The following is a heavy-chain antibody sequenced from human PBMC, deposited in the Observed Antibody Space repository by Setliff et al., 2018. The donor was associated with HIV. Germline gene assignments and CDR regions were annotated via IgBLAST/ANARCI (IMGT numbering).Heavy chain of an antibody. CDR1: GYSLNKYG. D-gene: IGHD3-22*01. J-gene: IGHJ4*02. V-gene: IGHV7-4-1*02. CDR3: ARAGAYYYDGSGYKIFTHFDS. CDR2: IDTNTGKP. Sequence: ASVKVSCKASGYSLNKYGMNWVRQAPGQGLEWMGWIDTNTGKPTYVQGTTGRFVFSLDTSVNATYLQITALKTEDTAVYYCARAGAYYYDGSGYKIFTHFDSWGQGTLITVSS.